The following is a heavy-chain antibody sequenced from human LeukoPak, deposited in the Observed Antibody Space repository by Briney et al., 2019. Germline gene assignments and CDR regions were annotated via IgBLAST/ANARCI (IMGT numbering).Heavy chain of an antibody. Sequence: HPGGSLRLSCAASGFTFSSYWMSWVRQAPGKGLEWVANIKQDGSEKYYADSVKGRFTISRDNAKNSLYLQMNSLRAEDTAVYYCARYWGSIDFDYWGQGTLVTVSS. CDR3: ARYWGSIDFDY. V-gene: IGHV3-7*01. CDR1: GFTFSSYW. D-gene: IGHD7-27*01. CDR2: IKQDGSEK. J-gene: IGHJ4*02.